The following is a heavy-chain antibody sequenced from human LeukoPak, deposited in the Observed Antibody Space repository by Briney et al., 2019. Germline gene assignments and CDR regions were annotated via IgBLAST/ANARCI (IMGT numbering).Heavy chain of an antibody. Sequence: PGGSLRLSCAASGFTVSSNYMSWVRQAPGKGLEWVSVIYSGGSTYYADSVKGRFTISRDNSKNTLYLQMNSLRAEDTAVYYCARDPPRYSSSSEVDYWGQGTLVTVSS. CDR3: ARDPPRYSSSSEVDY. CDR2: IYSGGST. J-gene: IGHJ4*02. D-gene: IGHD6-6*01. V-gene: IGHV3-66*01. CDR1: GFTVSSNY.